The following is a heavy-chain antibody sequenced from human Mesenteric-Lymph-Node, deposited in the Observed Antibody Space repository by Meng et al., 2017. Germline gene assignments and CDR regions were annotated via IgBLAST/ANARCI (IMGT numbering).Heavy chain of an antibody. D-gene: IGHD7-27*01. CDR1: GASFSRGYW. Sequence: SETLSLTCAVSGASFSRGYWWTWVRQPPGKGPEWIGEIDPIGSTKYNPSLKSRVTISLDKSKNQFSLDLISVTAADTAVYYCARQRVRELGLLGFWGLSTTVTVSS. CDR3: ARQRVRELGLLGF. V-gene: IGHV4-4*02. CDR2: IDPIGST. J-gene: IGHJ6*02.